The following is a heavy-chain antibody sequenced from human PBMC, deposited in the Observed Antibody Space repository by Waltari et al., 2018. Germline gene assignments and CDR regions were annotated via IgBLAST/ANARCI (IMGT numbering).Heavy chain of an antibody. CDR2: IIPSVGTA. CDR1: GGTFSSYA. V-gene: IGHV1-69*01. D-gene: IGHD2-15*01. Sequence: QVQLVQSGAEVKKPGSSVKVSCKASGGTFSSYAISWVRQAPGKGLEWMGVIIPSVGTANYAPKFRGSVTITADESTSTAYMELSSLRSEDTAVYYCARPHGGNDAYYFDYWGQGTLVTVSS. J-gene: IGHJ4*02. CDR3: ARPHGGNDAYYFDY.